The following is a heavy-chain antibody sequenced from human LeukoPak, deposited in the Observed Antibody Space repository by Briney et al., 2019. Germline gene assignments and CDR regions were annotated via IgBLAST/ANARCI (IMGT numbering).Heavy chain of an antibody. J-gene: IGHJ4*02. CDR1: GGSISSSSYY. Sequence: SETLSLTCSVSGGSISSSSYYWGWIRQPPGKGLEWIGSIYYSGNTYYNPSLKSRVTISVDTSKNQFSLNLSSVTAADTAVYYCARDGYLGFGFDYWGQGTLVTVSS. CDR3: ARDGYLGFGFDY. D-gene: IGHD5-12*01. CDR2: IYYSGNT. V-gene: IGHV4-39*07.